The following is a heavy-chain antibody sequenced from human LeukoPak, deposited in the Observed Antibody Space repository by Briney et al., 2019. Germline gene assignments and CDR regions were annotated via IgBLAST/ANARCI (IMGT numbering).Heavy chain of an antibody. J-gene: IGHJ4*02. CDR1: GFTFSSYA. Sequence: GGSLRLSCAASGFTFSSYAMSWVRQAPGKGLEWVGRIKSKTDGGTIDYAAPVKGRFTISRDDSENTVYLQMNSLKTEDTAVYYCTTKRVGAPAFDYWGQGTLVTVSS. CDR2: IKSKTDGGTI. V-gene: IGHV3-15*01. D-gene: IGHD1-26*01. CDR3: TTKRVGAPAFDY.